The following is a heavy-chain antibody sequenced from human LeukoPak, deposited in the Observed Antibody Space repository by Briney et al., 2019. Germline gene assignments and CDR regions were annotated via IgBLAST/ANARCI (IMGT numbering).Heavy chain of an antibody. CDR1: GFTFSSYG. Sequence: GGSLRLSCAAPGFTFSSYGMHWVRQAPGKGLEWVAVISYDGSNKYYADSVKGRFTISRDNSKNTLYLQMNSLRAEDTAVYYCAKEGVVVAATIHYYGMDVWGQGTTVTVSS. CDR2: ISYDGSNK. J-gene: IGHJ6*02. CDR3: AKEGVVVAATIHYYGMDV. D-gene: IGHD2-15*01. V-gene: IGHV3-30*18.